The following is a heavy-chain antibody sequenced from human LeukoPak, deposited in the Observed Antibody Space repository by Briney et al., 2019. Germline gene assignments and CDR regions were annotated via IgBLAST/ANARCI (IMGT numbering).Heavy chain of an antibody. CDR2: IYYSGST. CDR1: GGSISSGGYY. J-gene: IGHJ6*04. V-gene: IGHV4-31*03. D-gene: IGHD2-15*01. CDR3: ASAVVVVAATQYYYYGMDV. Sequence: SETPSLTCTVSGGSISSGGYYWSWIRQHPGKGLEWIGYIYYSGSTYYNPSLKSRVTISVDTSKNQFSLKLSSVTAADTAVYYCASAVVVVAATQYYYYGMDVWGKGTTVTVSS.